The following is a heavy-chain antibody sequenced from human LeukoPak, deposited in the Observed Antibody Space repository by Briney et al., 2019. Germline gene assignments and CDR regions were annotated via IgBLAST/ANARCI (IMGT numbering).Heavy chain of an antibody. V-gene: IGHV1-8*01. J-gene: IGHJ6*02. CDR2: MNPNSGNT. Sequence: ASVKVSCKASGYTFTSYDINWVRQATGQGPEWMGWMNPNSGNTGYAQKFQGRVTMTRNTSISTACMELSSLRSEDTAVYYCARKSDFWSGYNYYYGMDVWGQGTTVTVSS. D-gene: IGHD3-3*01. CDR3: ARKSDFWSGYNYYYGMDV. CDR1: GYTFTSYD.